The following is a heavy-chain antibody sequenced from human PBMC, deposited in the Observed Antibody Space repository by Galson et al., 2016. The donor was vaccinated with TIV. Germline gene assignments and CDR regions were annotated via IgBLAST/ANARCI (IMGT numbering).Heavy chain of an antibody. V-gene: IGHV3-23*01. CDR3: ARVYISYFFDY. J-gene: IGHJ4*02. D-gene: IGHD3-10*01. CDR2: ISAGGGRT. Sequence: SLRLSCAASGFTFSSFAMTWVRQAPGKGLEWVSRISAGGGRTDYADFVKGRFSISRDKSKNTLYLQMNSLRAEDTAVYYCARVYISYFFDYWGQGTLVTVSS. CDR1: GFTFSSFA.